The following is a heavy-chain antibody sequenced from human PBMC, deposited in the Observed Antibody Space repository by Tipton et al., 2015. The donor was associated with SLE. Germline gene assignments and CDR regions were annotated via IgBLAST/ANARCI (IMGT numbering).Heavy chain of an antibody. J-gene: IGHJ4*02. CDR1: GFTFSNYA. D-gene: IGHD6-13*01. CDR2: IHSGDSSS. Sequence: SLRLSCAASGFTFSNYAMTWVRQAPGKGLEWVSIIHSGDSSSYYADSVKGRFAISRDNSNNTLYLQMNSLRVGDTALYYCARDLVPLGIATAGFDHWGQGSLVTVSS. CDR3: ARDLVPLGIATAGFDH. V-gene: IGHV3-23*03.